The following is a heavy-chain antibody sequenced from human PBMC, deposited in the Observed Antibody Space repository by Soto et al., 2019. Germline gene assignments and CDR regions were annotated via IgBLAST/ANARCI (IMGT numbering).Heavy chain of an antibody. V-gene: IGHV4-34*01. D-gene: IGHD5-12*01. CDR1: GGSFSGYY. CDR3: ARLGNSGYDYFFDY. Sequence: ETLSLTCAVYGGSFSGYYWSWIRQPPGKGLEWIGEINHSGSTNYNPSLKSRVTISVDTSKNQFSLKLSSVTAADTAVYYCARLGNSGYDYFFDYWGQGTLVTVSS. J-gene: IGHJ4*02. CDR2: INHSGST.